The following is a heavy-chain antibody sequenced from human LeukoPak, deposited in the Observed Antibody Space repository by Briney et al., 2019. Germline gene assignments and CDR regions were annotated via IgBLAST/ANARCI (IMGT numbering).Heavy chain of an antibody. CDR1: AFTFSSYW. D-gene: IGHD4-23*01. CDR2: IKEDGSEI. V-gene: IGHV3-7*01. Sequence: GGSLRLSCEASAFTFSSYWMSWVRQAPGKGLEWVANIKEDGSEINYVDSVKGRFTISRDNTKNTLFLQMNSLRVEDKAVYYCARDRGYSSFDYWGQGTLVTVSS. J-gene: IGHJ4*02. CDR3: ARDRGYSSFDY.